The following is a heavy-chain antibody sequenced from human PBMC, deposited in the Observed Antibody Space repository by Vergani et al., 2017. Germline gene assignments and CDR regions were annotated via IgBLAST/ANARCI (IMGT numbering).Heavy chain of an antibody. CDR3: ARVRDFWSGALGY. CDR2: ISSSSSYI. Sequence: EVQLVESGGGLVQPGGSLRLSCAASGFTFSSYSMNWVRQAPGKGLEWVSSISSSSSYIYYADSVKGRFTISRDNAKNSLYLQMNSLRAEDTAVYYCARVRDFWSGALGYWGQGTLVTVSS. D-gene: IGHD3-3*01. V-gene: IGHV3-21*01. CDR1: GFTFSSYS. J-gene: IGHJ4*02.